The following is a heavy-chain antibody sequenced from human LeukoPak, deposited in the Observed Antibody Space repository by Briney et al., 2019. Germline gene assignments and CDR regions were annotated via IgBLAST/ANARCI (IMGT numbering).Heavy chain of an antibody. D-gene: IGHD3-16*02. J-gene: IGHJ4*02. V-gene: IGHV4-34*01. CDR2: INHSGST. CDR3: ATPRWGSYRHFDY. Sequence: KPSETLSLTCAVYGGSFSGYYWSWIRQPPGKGLEWIGEINHSGSTNYNPSLKSRVTISVDTSKNQFSLRLSSVTAADTAVYYCATPRWGSYRHFDYWGQGTLVTVSS. CDR1: GGSFSGYY.